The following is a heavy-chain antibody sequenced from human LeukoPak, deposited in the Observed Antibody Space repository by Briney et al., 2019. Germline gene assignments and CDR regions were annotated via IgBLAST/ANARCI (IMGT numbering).Heavy chain of an antibody. CDR2: IYYSGST. CDR3: AGHVSAAAGGR. Sequence: HPSETLSLTCTVSGGSISSYYWSWIRQPPGKGLEWIGYIYYSGSTNYNPSLKSRVTISVDTSKNQFSLKLNSMTTADTAVYYCAGHVSAAAGGRWGQGTLVTVSS. D-gene: IGHD6-13*01. CDR1: GGSISSYY. J-gene: IGHJ4*02. V-gene: IGHV4-59*12.